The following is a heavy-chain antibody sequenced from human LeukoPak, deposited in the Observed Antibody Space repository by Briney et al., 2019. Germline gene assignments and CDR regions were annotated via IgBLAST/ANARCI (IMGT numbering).Heavy chain of an antibody. CDR3: AKGLISGWYGRGFDP. CDR2: INPNSGAT. V-gene: IGHV1-2*02. J-gene: IGHJ5*02. Sequence: ASVKVSCKASEYTFTVYYMHWVRQAPGQGLEWMGWINPNSGATNYEHKFQGRVTMTRDTSISTAYMELSRLTSDDTAVYYCAKGLISGWYGRGFDPWGQGTLVTVSS. CDR1: EYTFTVYY. D-gene: IGHD6-19*01.